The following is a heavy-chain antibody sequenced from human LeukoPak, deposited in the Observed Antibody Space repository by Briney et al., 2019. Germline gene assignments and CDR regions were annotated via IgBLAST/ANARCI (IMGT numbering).Heavy chain of an antibody. CDR2: ISSSGSTI. CDR1: GFTFSDYY. V-gene: IGHV3-11*01. J-gene: IGHJ5*02. Sequence: GGSLRLSCAASGFTFSDYYMTWIRQAPGKGLEWVSYISSSGSTIYYADSVKGRFTISRDNAKNSLYLQMNSLGAEDTAVYYCARGSDSSGYNWFDPWGQGTLVTVSS. D-gene: IGHD3-22*01. CDR3: ARGSDSSGYNWFDP.